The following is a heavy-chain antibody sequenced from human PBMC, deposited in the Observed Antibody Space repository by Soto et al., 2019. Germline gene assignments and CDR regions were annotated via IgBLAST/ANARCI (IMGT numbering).Heavy chain of an antibody. D-gene: IGHD3-16*01. CDR1: GFTFSSHS. CDR2: ISSSTRTI. J-gene: IGHJ4*02. V-gene: IGHV3-48*01. Sequence: EVQLVESGGGLVQPGGSLRLSCAASGFTFSSHSMNWVRRAPGKGLEWVSYISSSTRTIYYADSVKGRFTVSRDNAKNSLYLQMNSLRAEDTAVYYCARDDEMGYFDCWGQGTLVTVSS. CDR3: ARDDEMGYFDC.